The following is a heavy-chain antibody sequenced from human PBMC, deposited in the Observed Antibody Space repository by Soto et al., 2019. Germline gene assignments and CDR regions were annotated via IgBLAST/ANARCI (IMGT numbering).Heavy chain of an antibody. V-gene: IGHV4-39*01. J-gene: IGHJ4*02. Sequence: PSETLSLTCTVSGGSISRSSYYWGWIRQPPGKGLEWIGSIYYSGSTYYNPSLKSRVTISVDTSKNQFSLKLSSVTAADTAVYYCARVMGAYSGYDSNEYYFDYWGQGTLVTVSS. D-gene: IGHD5-12*01. CDR2: IYYSGST. CDR3: ARVMGAYSGYDSNEYYFDY. CDR1: GGSISRSSYY.